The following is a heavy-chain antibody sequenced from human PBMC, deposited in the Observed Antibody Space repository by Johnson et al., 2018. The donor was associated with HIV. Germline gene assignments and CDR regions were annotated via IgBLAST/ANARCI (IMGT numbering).Heavy chain of an antibody. CDR1: GFTFDDYG. J-gene: IGHJ3*02. Sequence: MMLVESGGGVVRPGGSLRLSCAASGFTFDDYGMSWVRQAPGKGLEWVSGINWNGESTGYADSVKGRFTISRDSAKNFLYLQMNSLRAEDTALYYCARDISGWYPGAFDIWGQGTMVTVSS. D-gene: IGHD6-19*01. CDR3: ARDISGWYPGAFDI. V-gene: IGHV3-20*04. CDR2: INWNGEST.